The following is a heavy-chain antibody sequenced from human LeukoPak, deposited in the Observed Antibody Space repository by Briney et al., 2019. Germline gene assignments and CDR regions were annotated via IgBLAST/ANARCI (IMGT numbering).Heavy chain of an antibody. V-gene: IGHV3-48*03. CDR2: ISSSGSTI. D-gene: IGHD5-12*01. Sequence: QPGGSLRLSCAASGFTFNSYEMNWVRQAPGKGPEWVSYISSSGSTIYYAGSVKGRFTISRDNAKNSLYLQMNSLRAEDTAVYYCARDGSGYSGYEYDYWGQGTLVTVSS. CDR1: GFTFNSYE. CDR3: ARDGSGYSGYEYDY. J-gene: IGHJ4*02.